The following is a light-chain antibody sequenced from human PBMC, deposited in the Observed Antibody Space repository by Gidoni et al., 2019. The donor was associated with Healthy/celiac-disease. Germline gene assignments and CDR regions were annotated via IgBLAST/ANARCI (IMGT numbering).Light chain of an antibody. CDR1: QSLLHSNGYNY. CDR3: MQALQTPIT. Sequence: DLVMTQSPLSLPVTPGEPASISCRSSQSLLHSNGYNYLDWYLQKPGQSPQPLIYLGSTRASGVPDRFSGSGSGTDFTLKISRVEAEDVGVYYCMQALQTPITFGQGTRLEIK. V-gene: IGKV2-28*01. J-gene: IGKJ5*01. CDR2: LGS.